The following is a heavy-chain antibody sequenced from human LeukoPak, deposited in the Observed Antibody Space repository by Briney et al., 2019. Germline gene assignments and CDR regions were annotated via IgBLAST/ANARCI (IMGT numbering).Heavy chain of an antibody. CDR3: ARTGYCSSTSCSRGWISYYYYGMDV. Sequence: ASVKVSCKASGYTFTSYGISWVRQAPGQGLEWMGWISAYNGNTNYAQKLQGRVTMTTDTSTSTAYMELRSLRSDDTAVYYCARTGYCSSTSCSRGWISYYYYGMDVWGQGTTVTVSS. J-gene: IGHJ6*02. CDR1: GYTFTSYG. D-gene: IGHD2-2*01. V-gene: IGHV1-18*01. CDR2: ISAYNGNT.